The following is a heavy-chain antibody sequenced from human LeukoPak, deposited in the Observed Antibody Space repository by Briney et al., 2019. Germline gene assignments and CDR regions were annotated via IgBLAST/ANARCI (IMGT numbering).Heavy chain of an antibody. J-gene: IGHJ4*02. V-gene: IGHV3-23*01. CDR3: AKDLGSGWYNYFDY. Sequence: PGGSLRLSCAASGFTFSSYGMHWVRQAPGKGLEWVSAISGSGGSTYYADSVKGRFTISRDNSKNTLYLQMNSLRAEDTAVYYCAKDLGSGWYNYFDYWGQGTLVTVSS. CDR1: GFTFSSYG. CDR2: ISGSGGST. D-gene: IGHD6-19*01.